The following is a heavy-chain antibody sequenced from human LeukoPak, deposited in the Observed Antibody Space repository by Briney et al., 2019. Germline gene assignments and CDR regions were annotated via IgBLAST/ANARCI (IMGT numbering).Heavy chain of an antibody. V-gene: IGHV3-21*01. Sequence: GGSLRLSCAASGFTFSSYSMNWVRQAPGKGLEWVSSISSSSSYIYYADSVKGRFTISRDNAKNSLYLQMNSLRAQDTAVYYCARSTYYYDSSGYYHGYFDYWGQGTLVTVSS. CDR3: ARSTYYYDSSGYYHGYFDY. CDR2: ISSSSSYI. J-gene: IGHJ4*02. CDR1: GFTFSSYS. D-gene: IGHD3-22*01.